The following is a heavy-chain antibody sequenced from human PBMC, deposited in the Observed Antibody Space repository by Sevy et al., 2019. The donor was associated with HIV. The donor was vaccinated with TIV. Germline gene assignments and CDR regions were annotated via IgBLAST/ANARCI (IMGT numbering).Heavy chain of an antibody. Sequence: GGSLRLSCAASGFTFSSYWMSWVRQAPGKGLEWVANIKQDGSEKYYVDSVKGRFTISRDNAKNSLYLPMNSLRAEDTAVYYCARALIAVDGYYFDYWGQGTLVTVSS. V-gene: IGHV3-7*03. D-gene: IGHD6-19*01. CDR1: GFTFSSYW. CDR3: ARALIAVDGYYFDY. J-gene: IGHJ4*02. CDR2: IKQDGSEK.